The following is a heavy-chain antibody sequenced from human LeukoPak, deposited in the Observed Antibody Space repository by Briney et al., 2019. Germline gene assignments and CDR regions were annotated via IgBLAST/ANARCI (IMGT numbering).Heavy chain of an antibody. CDR3: AADNIVATANDAFDI. Sequence: SVKVSCKASGFTFTSSTVQWVRQARGQRLEWIGWIVVGSGNTNYAQKFQERVTITRDMSTSTAYMELSSLRSEDTAVYYCAADNIVATANDAFDIWGQGTMVTVSS. D-gene: IGHD5-12*01. V-gene: IGHV1-58*01. CDR1: GFTFTSST. J-gene: IGHJ3*02. CDR2: IVVGSGNT.